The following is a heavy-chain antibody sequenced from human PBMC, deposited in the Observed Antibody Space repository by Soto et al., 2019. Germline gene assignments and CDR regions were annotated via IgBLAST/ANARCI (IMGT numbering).Heavy chain of an antibody. J-gene: IGHJ4*02. V-gene: IGHV4-34*01. CDR1: GGSFSGYY. CDR3: ASSKRRDGYNSYYGY. CDR2: INHSGST. Sequence: QVQLQQWGAGLLKPSETLSLTCAVYGGSFSGYYWSWIRQPPGKGLEWIGEINHSGSTNYNPSLKSRVAISVDTSKNQFSLKLSSVTAADTAVYYCASSKRRDGYNSYYGYWGQGTLVTVSS. D-gene: IGHD5-12*01.